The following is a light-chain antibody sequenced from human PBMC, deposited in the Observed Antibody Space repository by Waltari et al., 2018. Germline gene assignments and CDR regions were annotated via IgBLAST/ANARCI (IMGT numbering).Light chain of an antibody. J-gene: IGKJ2*01. V-gene: IGKV1-39*01. CDR2: AAS. Sequence: DIQMTQSPSSLYASSGDRVTIPCRASQSISSYLNWYQQKPGKAPKLLIYAASSLQSGVPSRFSGSGSGTDFTLTISSLQPEDFATYYCQQSYSTPYTFGQGTKLEIK. CDR1: QSISSY. CDR3: QQSYSTPYT.